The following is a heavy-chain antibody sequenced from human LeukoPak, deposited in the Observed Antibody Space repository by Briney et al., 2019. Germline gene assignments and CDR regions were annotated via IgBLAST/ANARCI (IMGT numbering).Heavy chain of an antibody. J-gene: IGHJ4*02. D-gene: IGHD5-12*01. Sequence: GGSLRLSCAASGFTFSNAWMSWVRQAPGKGLEWVGRIKSKTDGGTTDYAAPVKGGFTISRDDSKNTLYLQMNSLKTEDTAVYYCTTAIVATTFDYWGQGTLVTVSS. V-gene: IGHV3-15*01. CDR2: IKSKTDGGTT. CDR3: TTAIVATTFDY. CDR1: GFTFSNAW.